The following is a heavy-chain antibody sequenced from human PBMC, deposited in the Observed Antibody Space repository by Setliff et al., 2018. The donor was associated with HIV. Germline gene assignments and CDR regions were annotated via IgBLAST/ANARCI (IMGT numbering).Heavy chain of an antibody. CDR1: GFTFSSYA. CDR3: ARSGGDCSGISCYSLWFDP. CDR2: ITGSGDST. Sequence: GGSLRLSCAASGFTFSSYAMTWVRQAPGKGLEWVSSITGSGDSTYYANSVKGRFTISRDSSKNTLSLQMNSLRTEDTAVYYCARSGGDCSGISCYSLWFDPWGHGTLVTVSS. D-gene: IGHD2-15*01. V-gene: IGHV3-23*01. J-gene: IGHJ5*02.